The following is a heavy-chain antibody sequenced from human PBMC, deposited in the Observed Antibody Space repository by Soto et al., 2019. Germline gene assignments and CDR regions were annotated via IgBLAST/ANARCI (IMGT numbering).Heavy chain of an antibody. D-gene: IGHD3-3*01. Sequence: QVQLVQSGAEVKKPGSSVKVSCKASGGTFSSYAISWVRQAPGQGLEWMGGIIPIFGTANYAQKFQGRVTITADESTSTAYMELGSLRSEDTAVYYCARGRITIFGVVTERGYFDYWGQGTLVTVSS. V-gene: IGHV1-69*01. J-gene: IGHJ4*02. CDR2: IIPIFGTA. CDR1: GGTFSSYA. CDR3: ARGRITIFGVVTERGYFDY.